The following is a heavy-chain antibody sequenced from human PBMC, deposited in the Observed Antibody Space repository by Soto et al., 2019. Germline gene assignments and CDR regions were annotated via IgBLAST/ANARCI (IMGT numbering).Heavy chain of an antibody. CDR1: GDSFLDYW. D-gene: IGHD1-26*01. CDR3: GRDFGSGHADV. Sequence: GESLKISCKGSGDSFLDYWITWVRQMPGRGLEWVGRIDPSDSYTTYNPSLKGHVILSVDKSMNTAYVQWTSLRASDTAMYFCGRDFGSGHADVWGQGTLVTVSS. J-gene: IGHJ1*01. CDR2: IDPSDSYT. V-gene: IGHV5-10-1*01.